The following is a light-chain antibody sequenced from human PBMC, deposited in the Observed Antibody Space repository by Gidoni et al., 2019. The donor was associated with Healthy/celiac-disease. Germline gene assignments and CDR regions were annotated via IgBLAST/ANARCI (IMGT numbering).Light chain of an antibody. J-gene: IGKJ4*01. CDR3: QQYGSSPLT. CDR2: GAS. Sequence: NVLTQSPGTLSWSPGERATLSCRASQSVSSSYLAWSQQKTGQAPRLLIYGASSRATGIPDRFSGSGSGTDFTLTIIRLEPEDFAVYYCQQYGSSPLTFGGGTKVEIK. V-gene: IGKV3-20*01. CDR1: QSVSSSY.